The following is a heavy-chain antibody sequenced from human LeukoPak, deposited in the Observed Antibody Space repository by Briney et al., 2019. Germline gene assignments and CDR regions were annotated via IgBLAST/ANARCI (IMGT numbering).Heavy chain of an antibody. D-gene: IGHD6-13*01. CDR2: ISHDGTNK. CDR3: AKEALELGAFDI. V-gene: IGHV3-30-3*01. CDR1: GFTFSSYA. Sequence: GRSLRLSCAASGFTFSSYAMHWVRQAPGKGLEWVAVISHDGTNKYYADSVKGRFTISRDNSKNTLYLQMNSLRAEDTAVYYCAKEALELGAFDIWGQGTMVTVSS. J-gene: IGHJ3*02.